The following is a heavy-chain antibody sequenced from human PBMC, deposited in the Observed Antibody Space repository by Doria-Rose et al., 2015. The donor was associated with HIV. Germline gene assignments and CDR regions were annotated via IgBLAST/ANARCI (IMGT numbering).Heavy chain of an antibody. D-gene: IGHD3-3*01. CDR3: AKAPIIGPKYYFYMDV. CDR1: GFYFESYA. V-gene: IGHV3-9*01. J-gene: IGHJ6*03. Sequence: VQLVQSGGGLVQPGRSLRLSCVGSGFYFESYAMHWVRLAPGKGLELVAGISWDSGAKGNADSVEGRFTISRDNAKKSVYLEMRSLRPEDTAFYYCAKAPIIGPKYYFYMDVWGKGTSVTVSS. CDR2: ISWDSGAK.